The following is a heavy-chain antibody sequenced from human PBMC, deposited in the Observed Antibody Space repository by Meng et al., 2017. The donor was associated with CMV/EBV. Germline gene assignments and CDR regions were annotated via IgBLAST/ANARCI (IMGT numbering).Heavy chain of an antibody. J-gene: IGHJ4*02. D-gene: IGHD2-2*01. Sequence: GPLQESGPGLVKPSGTLSLTCTVSGGSISSYYWSWIRQPAGKGLEWIGRIYTSGSTNYNPSLKSRVTMSVDTSKNQFSLKLSSVTAADTAVYYCAREDIVVVPAARGFDYWGQGTLVTVSS. CDR3: AREDIVVVPAARGFDY. CDR2: IYTSGST. V-gene: IGHV4-4*07. CDR1: GGSISSYY.